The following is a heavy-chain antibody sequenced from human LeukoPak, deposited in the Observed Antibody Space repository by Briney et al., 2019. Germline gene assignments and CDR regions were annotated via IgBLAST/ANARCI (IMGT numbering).Heavy chain of an antibody. CDR3: ARGQYDFWSGLQYYYYYGMDV. V-gene: IGHV4-61*01. Sequence: SETLSLTCTVSGVSVSSSSYYWSWIRQPPGKGLEWIGYIYYSGSTNYNPSLKSRVTISVDTSKNQFSLKLSSVTAADTAVYYCARGQYDFWSGLQYYYYYGMDVWGQGTTVTVSS. CDR1: GVSVSSSSYY. D-gene: IGHD3-3*01. CDR2: IYYSGST. J-gene: IGHJ6*02.